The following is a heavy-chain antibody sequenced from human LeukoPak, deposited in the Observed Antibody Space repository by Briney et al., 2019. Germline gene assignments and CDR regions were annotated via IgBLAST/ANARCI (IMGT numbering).Heavy chain of an antibody. J-gene: IGHJ5*02. Sequence: PSETLSLTCTVSGGSISSYYWSWIRQPPGKGLEWIGYFYYSGSTNYNPSLKSRVTISVDTSKNQFSLKLNSVTAADTAVYYCARGGASPWANSWFDPWGLGTLVTVSS. CDR3: ARGGASPWANSWFDP. CDR2: FYYSGST. V-gene: IGHV4-59*01. CDR1: GGSISSYY. D-gene: IGHD1-26*01.